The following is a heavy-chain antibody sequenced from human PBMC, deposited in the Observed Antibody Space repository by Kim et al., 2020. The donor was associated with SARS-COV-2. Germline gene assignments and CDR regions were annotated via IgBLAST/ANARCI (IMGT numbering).Heavy chain of an antibody. Sequence: GGSLRLSCAASGFTFSSYWMHWVRQAPGKGLVWVSRINSDGSSTSYADSVKGRFTISRDNAKNTLYLQMNSLRAEDTAVYYCARDPLWFGELLKNWFDPWGQGTLVTVSS. CDR2: INSDGSST. D-gene: IGHD3-10*01. CDR3: ARDPLWFGELLKNWFDP. J-gene: IGHJ5*02. CDR1: GFTFSSYW. V-gene: IGHV3-74*01.